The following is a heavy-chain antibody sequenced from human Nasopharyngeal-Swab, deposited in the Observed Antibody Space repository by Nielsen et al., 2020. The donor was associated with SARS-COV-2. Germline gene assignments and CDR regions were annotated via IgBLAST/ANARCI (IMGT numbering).Heavy chain of an antibody. CDR1: GGSISSYY. Sequence: SETLSLTCTVSGGSISSYYWSWIRQAPGKGLEWIGYMYNSGSTTYNPSLKSRVTISVDMSKNQFSLRLSSVTAADTAVYYCARVSADFWSGYYLYYFDYWGQGTLVTVSS. V-gene: IGHV4-59*08. CDR2: MYNSGST. CDR3: ARVSADFWSGYYLYYFDY. D-gene: IGHD3-3*01. J-gene: IGHJ4*02.